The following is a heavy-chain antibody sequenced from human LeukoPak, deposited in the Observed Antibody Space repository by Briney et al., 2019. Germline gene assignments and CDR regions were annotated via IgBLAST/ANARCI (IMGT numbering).Heavy chain of an antibody. J-gene: IGHJ4*02. CDR2: MYHRGST. D-gene: IGHD6-13*01. CDR1: GYSISSGYY. Sequence: SETLSLTCAVSGYSISSGYYWGWIRQPPAKGLEWIGSMYHRGSTYYNPSLKSRVTISVDTSKNQFSLKLSSVTAADTAVYYCARPNSSSWYYFDNWGQGTLVTVSS. V-gene: IGHV4-38-2*01. CDR3: ARPNSSSWYYFDN.